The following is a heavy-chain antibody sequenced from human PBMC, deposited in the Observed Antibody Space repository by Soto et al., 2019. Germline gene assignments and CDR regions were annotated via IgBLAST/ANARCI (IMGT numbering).Heavy chain of an antibody. D-gene: IGHD3-10*01. CDR2: IIPIFGTA. CDR1: GGTFSSYA. CDR3: ARVPGAENWFDP. Sequence: SVKVSCKASGGTFSSYAISWVRQAPGQGLEWMGGIIPIFGTANYAQKFQGRVTITADESTSTAYMELSSLRSEDTAVYYCARVPGAENWFDPWGQGTLVTVSS. J-gene: IGHJ5*02. V-gene: IGHV1-69*13.